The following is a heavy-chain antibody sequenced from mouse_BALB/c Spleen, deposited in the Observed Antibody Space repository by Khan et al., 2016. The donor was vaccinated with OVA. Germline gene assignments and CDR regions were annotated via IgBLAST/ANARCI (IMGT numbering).Heavy chain of an antibody. V-gene: IGHV5-6*01. J-gene: IGHJ3*01. CDR1: GFTFSSYS. CDR2: ISSGGDYT. Sequence: EVELVESGGDLVKPGGSLKLSCAASGFTFSSYSMSWVRQTPDKRLEWVASISSGGDYTYYPDSVKGRFTISRDTAKNTLYPQMSDLKSEDTAMYYCAYHLAGSFAYWGQGTMVTVSA. CDR3: AYHLAGSFAY. D-gene: IGHD1-1*01.